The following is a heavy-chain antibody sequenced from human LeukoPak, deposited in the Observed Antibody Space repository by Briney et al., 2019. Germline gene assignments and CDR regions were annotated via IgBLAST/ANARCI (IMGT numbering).Heavy chain of an antibody. J-gene: IGHJ4*02. V-gene: IGHV4-59*12. CDR2: IYYSGST. D-gene: IGHD4-11*01. Sequence: PSETLSLTCTVSGGSISSYYWSWIRQPPGKGLEWIGYIYYSGSTNYNPSLKSRVTISVDRSKNQFSLKLSSVTAADTAVYYCAREIMTTVPIFDYWGQGTLVTVSS. CDR3: AREIMTTVPIFDY. CDR1: GGSISSYY.